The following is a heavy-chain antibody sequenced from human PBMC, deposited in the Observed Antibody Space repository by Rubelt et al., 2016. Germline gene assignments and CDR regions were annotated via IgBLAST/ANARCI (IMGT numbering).Heavy chain of an antibody. D-gene: IGHD3-10*01. Sequence: QVQLVQSGAEVKRPGASVKVSCKASGYPFTTYGVTWVRQAPGQGLEWMGWISTFSGNTNYAQKFQGRVTMTSSISISTAYLYLSSLRSEDTAVYYCARGVIWGQGTLVAVSS. CDR3: ARGVI. CDR1: GYPFTTYG. CDR2: ISTFSGNT. J-gene: IGHJ4*02. V-gene: IGHV1-18*01.